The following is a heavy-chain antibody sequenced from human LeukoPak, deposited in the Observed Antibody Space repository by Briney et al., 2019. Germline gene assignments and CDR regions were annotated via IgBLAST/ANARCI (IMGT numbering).Heavy chain of an antibody. CDR2: IKQDGSKK. D-gene: IGHD5-24*01. J-gene: IGHJ4*02. V-gene: IGHV3-7*04. CDR1: GLTFSSYW. CDR3: TRVGYIDEGIDY. Sequence: GGSLRLSCAASGLTFSSYWMSWVRQAPGKGLEWVANIKQDGSKKSYVDSVKGRFTISRDNVKNSLYLQMNSLRAEDTAIYYCTRVGYIDEGIDYWGQGTPVTVSS.